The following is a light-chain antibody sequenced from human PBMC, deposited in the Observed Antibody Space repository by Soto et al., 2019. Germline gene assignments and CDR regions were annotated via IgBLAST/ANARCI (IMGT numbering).Light chain of an antibody. CDR2: WAS. V-gene: IGKV4-1*01. CDR1: QSVIYSANNKNC. J-gene: IGKJ1*01. Sequence: DIVMTQSPDSLAVSLGERATINCKSSQSVIYSANNKNCLAWYQQKPGQPPKLLIYWASTRESGVPDRFSGSGSGTDFTLTISSLQAEDVEVYYCQQYLAIPRTLGQGTKVDIK. CDR3: QQYLAIPRT.